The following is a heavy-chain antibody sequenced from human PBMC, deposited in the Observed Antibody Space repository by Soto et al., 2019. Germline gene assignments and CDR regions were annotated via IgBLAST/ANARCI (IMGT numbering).Heavy chain of an antibody. J-gene: IGHJ6*02. CDR3: ASPGVYYGMDV. CDR1: GGSFSGYY. Sequence: SETLSLSCAVYGGSFSGYYWSWIRQPPGKGLEWIGEINHSGSTNYNPSLKSRVTISVDTSKNQFSLKLSSVTAADTAVYYCASPGVYYGMDVWGQGTTVTVSS. CDR2: INHSGST. D-gene: IGHD2-8*01. V-gene: IGHV4-34*01.